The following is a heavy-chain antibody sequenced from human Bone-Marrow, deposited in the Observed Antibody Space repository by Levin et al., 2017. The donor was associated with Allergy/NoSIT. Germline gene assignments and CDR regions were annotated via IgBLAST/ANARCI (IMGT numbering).Heavy chain of an antibody. J-gene: IGHJ4*02. CDR2: VYDSAST. CDR3: AKYRLGSSGSALDY. CDR1: GFTFTNHA. Sequence: PGGSLRLSCAASGFTFTNHAMAWVRQAPGKGLEWVSSVYDSASTYYTDSLRGRFTISRDNAKTTLYLQMNSLQADDTAVYYCAKYRLGSSGSALDYWGQGTLVTVS. D-gene: IGHD6-13*01. V-gene: IGHV3-23*05.